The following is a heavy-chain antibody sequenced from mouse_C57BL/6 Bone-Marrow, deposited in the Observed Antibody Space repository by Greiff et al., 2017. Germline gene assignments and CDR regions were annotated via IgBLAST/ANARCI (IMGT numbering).Heavy chain of an antibody. Sequence: VQLQQSGAELARPGASVKLSCKASGYTFTSYGISWVKQRTGQGLEWIGEIYPRSGNTYYNAKFKGKATMTADKSSSTAYMELRSLTSEDSAVYFCARDRLPDYYAMDYWGRGTSVTVSS. CDR2: IYPRSGNT. D-gene: IGHD3-2*02. CDR1: GYTFTSYG. V-gene: IGHV1-81*01. CDR3: ARDRLPDYYAMDY. J-gene: IGHJ4*01.